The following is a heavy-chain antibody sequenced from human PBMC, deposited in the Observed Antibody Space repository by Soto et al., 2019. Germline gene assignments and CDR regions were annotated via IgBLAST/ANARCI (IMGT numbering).Heavy chain of an antibody. Sequence: KPSETLSLTCAVSGGSIRSGWWWSWVRQTPGKGLEWIGEIHNDGTTHLNPSLKSRVIISVDGSKNQFSLKLTSVTAADTAVYYCARCGDFCLDYWGRGSLATVSS. CDR2: IHNDGTT. CDR1: GGSIRSGWW. CDR3: ARCGDFCLDY. D-gene: IGHD3-16*01. J-gene: IGHJ4*02. V-gene: IGHV4-4*02.